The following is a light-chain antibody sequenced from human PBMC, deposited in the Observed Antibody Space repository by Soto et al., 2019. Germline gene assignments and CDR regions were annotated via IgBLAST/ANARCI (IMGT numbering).Light chain of an antibody. V-gene: IGKV4-1*01. Sequence: DIVMTQSPGSLAVSLGERATVNCKSSQSVLYSSNNKNYLAWFQQKAGQAPKLLIYWASTRESGVPDRFSGSGSVTDFTLTISSLQAEDVAVYYCQQYYSTPYTFGQGTKVEIK. CDR1: QSVLYSSNNKNY. CDR3: QQYYSTPYT. CDR2: WAS. J-gene: IGKJ2*01.